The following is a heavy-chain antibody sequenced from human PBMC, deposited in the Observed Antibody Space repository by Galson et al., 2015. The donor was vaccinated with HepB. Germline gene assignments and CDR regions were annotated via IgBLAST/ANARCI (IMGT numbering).Heavy chain of an antibody. CDR1: GFTFTTKS. Sequence: SLRLSCAASGFTFTTKSMNWVRQAPGKGLQWVSYISTTGDNIHYADSVKGRFTIARDNAKNSLFLQMDSLRAEDTAVYYCAYGVDVWGQGTTVTVSS. CDR2: ISTTGDNI. J-gene: IGHJ6*02. CDR3: AYGVDV. V-gene: IGHV3-48*03.